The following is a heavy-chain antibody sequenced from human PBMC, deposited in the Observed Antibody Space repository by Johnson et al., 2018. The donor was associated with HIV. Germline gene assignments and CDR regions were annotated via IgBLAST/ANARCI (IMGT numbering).Heavy chain of an antibody. J-gene: IGHJ3*02. D-gene: IGHD1-20*01. CDR1: GFTVSSNY. Sequence: VQLVESGGGLIQPGGSLRLSCAASGFTVSSNYMSWVRQAPGMGLAWVSVIYSGGSTYYADSVKGRFTTSRDNSKNTRYLQMNSLRAEDTAVYYCARGNWNEEIGGQGTMVTVSS. CDR3: ARGNWNEEI. CDR2: IYSGGST. V-gene: IGHV3-66*03.